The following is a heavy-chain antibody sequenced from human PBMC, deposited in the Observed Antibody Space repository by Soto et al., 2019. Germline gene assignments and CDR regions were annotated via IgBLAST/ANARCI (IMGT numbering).Heavy chain of an antibody. J-gene: IGHJ4*02. CDR3: AYFPSGCPT. CDR1: GITLSNYW. CDR2: INSDGTSP. D-gene: IGHD6-19*01. Sequence: EVQLVESGGGLVQPGGSLRLSCAASGITLSNYWVHWVRQAPGKGLVWVSRINSDGTSPSYADPVKGRFTISRDNAKNTLYLQTDSLRAEDTDVYYCAYFPSGCPTWGQGTLVTVSS. V-gene: IGHV3-74*01.